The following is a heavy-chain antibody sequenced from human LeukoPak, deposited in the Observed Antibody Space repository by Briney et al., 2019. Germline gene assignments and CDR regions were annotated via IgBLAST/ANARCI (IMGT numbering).Heavy chain of an antibody. J-gene: IGHJ4*02. Sequence: GGSLRLSCAASGFTFSSYGMSWVRQAPGKGLEWVSAISGSGGSTYYADSVKGRFTISRDNSKNTLYLQMNSLRAEDTAVYYCAKGHYYYGSGSRPPFDYWGQGTLVTVSS. CDR3: AKGHYYYGSGSRPPFDY. V-gene: IGHV3-23*01. CDR1: GFTFSSYG. D-gene: IGHD3-10*01. CDR2: ISGSGGST.